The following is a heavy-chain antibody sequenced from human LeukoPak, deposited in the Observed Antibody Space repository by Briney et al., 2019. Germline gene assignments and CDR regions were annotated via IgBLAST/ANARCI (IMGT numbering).Heavy chain of an antibody. CDR1: GFTFTTYA. D-gene: IGHD2-8*02. J-gene: IGHJ4*02. V-gene: IGHV3-23*01. Sequence: PGGSLRLSCAASGFTFTTYAMGWVRRAPGKGLEWVSSISGSGGSTFYADSVKGRFTISRDNPKNTVFLQMKSLRAEDTAVYYCAKESTGWHRDVDFWGQGTLVTVSS. CDR2: ISGSGGST. CDR3: AKESTGWHRDVDF.